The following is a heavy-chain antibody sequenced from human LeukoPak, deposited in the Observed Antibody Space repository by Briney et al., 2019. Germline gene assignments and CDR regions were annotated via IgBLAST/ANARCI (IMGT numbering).Heavy chain of an antibody. CDR3: TRKRQCSGGSCYNAFDI. CDR2: ISAYNGNT. D-gene: IGHD2-15*01. Sequence: ASVKVSCKASGYTFTSYGISWVREAPGQGLEWMGWISAYNGNTNYAQKLQGRVTMTTDTSTSTAYMELRSLRSDDTAVYYCTRKRQCSGGSCYNAFDIWGQGTMVTVSS. V-gene: IGHV1-18*01. J-gene: IGHJ3*02. CDR1: GYTFTSYG.